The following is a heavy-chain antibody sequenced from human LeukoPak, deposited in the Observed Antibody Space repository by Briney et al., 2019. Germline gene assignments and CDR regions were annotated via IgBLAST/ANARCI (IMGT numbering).Heavy chain of an antibody. CDR3: ANNVNGCNWYYFDH. J-gene: IGHJ4*02. CDR1: GFTFNNYA. D-gene: IGHD1-20*01. Sequence: PGGSLRLSCAASGFTFNNYAVGWVRQAPGKGLEWVSAISGGGVSTYYADSVKGRFTISRDNSKTTLYLQMNSLRAEDTAVYYCANNVNGCNWYYFDHWGQGTLVTVSS. V-gene: IGHV3-23*01. CDR2: ISGGGVST.